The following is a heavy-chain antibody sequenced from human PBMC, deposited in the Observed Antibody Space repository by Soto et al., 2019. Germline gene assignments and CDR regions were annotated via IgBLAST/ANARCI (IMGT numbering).Heavy chain of an antibody. J-gene: IGHJ4*02. CDR1: GGTFSNYW. D-gene: IGHD1-26*01. Sequence: GGSLRLSCAGSGGTFSNYWRHWVRQAPGKGLVWVSRINTDGSSLTYADSVKGRFTISRDNAKNTLYLQMNSLSPEDTAVYYCARDFTGSFDYWGQGTLVTVSS. V-gene: IGHV3-74*03. CDR2: INTDGSSL. CDR3: ARDFTGSFDY.